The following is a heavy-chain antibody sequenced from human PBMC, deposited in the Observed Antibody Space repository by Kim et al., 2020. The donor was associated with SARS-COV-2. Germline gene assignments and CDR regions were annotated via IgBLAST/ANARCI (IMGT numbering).Heavy chain of an antibody. CDR1: GFTFSSYS. Sequence: GGSLRLSCAASGFTFSSYSMNWVRQAPGKGLEWVSSISSSSSYIYYADSVKGRFTISRDNAKNSLYLQMNSLRAEDTAVYYCARVFEVGYYGSGSYFDYYGMDVWGQGTTVTVSS. CDR2: ISSSSSYI. J-gene: IGHJ6*02. V-gene: IGHV3-21*01. CDR3: ARVFEVGYYGSGSYFDYYGMDV. D-gene: IGHD3-10*01.